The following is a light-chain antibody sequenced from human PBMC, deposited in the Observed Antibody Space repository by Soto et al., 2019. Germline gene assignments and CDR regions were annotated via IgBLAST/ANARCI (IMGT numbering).Light chain of an antibody. CDR2: AAS. Sequence: IQMTQSPASLSASLGDRVTITCRASQSISSHLNWYQQKPGKAPKLLIYAASSLQSGVPSRFSGSGSGTDFTLTISSLQPEDFETYYCQQSYSNSWTFGQGTKVDIK. CDR1: QSISSH. CDR3: QQSYSNSWT. V-gene: IGKV1-39*01. J-gene: IGKJ1*01.